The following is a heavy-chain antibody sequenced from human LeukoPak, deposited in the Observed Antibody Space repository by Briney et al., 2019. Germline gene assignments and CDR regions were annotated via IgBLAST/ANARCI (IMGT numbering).Heavy chain of an antibody. D-gene: IGHD3-10*01. Sequence: PGGSLRPSCAALGFTFRNIKLNWFGQAPGKGLEWVSGISTRSTYICYADSVKGPFIISRGNAKNSLYLQMDSLRTDDTAVYYCAREEEWYASGTYYKGFDSWGQGTLVTVSS. V-gene: IGHV3-21*01. CDR2: ISTRSTYI. J-gene: IGHJ4*02. CDR1: GFTFRNIK. CDR3: AREEEWYASGTYYKGFDS.